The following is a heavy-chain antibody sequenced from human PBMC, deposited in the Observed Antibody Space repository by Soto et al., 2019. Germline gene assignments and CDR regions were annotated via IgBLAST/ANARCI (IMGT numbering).Heavy chain of an antibody. CDR2: IIPILGIA. CDR3: ARNYDILTGFVYY. Sequence: QVQLVQSGAEVTKPGSSVKVSCKASGGTFSSYTISWVRQAPGQGLEWMGRIIPILGIANYAQKFQGRVRITPDKSRSTVYMELISLRSGYTAVYYCARNYDILTGFVYYWGQGTLVTVSS. V-gene: IGHV1-69*02. CDR1: GGTFSSYT. D-gene: IGHD3-9*01. J-gene: IGHJ4*02.